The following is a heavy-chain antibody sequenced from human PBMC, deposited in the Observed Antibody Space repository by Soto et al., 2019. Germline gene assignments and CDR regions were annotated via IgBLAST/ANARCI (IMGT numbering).Heavy chain of an antibody. V-gene: IGHV3-23*01. Sequence: GGSLRLSCAASGFTFSSYAMSWVRQAPGKGLEWVSAISGSGGSTYYAEYVKGRFTISRDNSKNTLYLQMNSMRAEDTAVYYCAKQGLGQNYYDSSGYYTPTYYFDYWGQGTLVTVSS. CDR2: ISGSGGST. CDR1: GFTFSSYA. CDR3: AKQGLGQNYYDSSGYYTPTYYFDY. J-gene: IGHJ4*02. D-gene: IGHD3-22*01.